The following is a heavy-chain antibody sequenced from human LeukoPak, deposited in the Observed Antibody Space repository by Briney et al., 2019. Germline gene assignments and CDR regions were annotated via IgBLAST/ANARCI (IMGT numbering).Heavy chain of an antibody. D-gene: IGHD3-22*01. CDR3: ARFPRSRYYYDSSGVY. CDR2: IYYSGST. V-gene: IGHV4-39*01. J-gene: IGHJ4*02. CDR1: GGYISSSSYY. Sequence: PSETLSLTCTVFGGYISSSSYYWGWIRQPPGKGLEWIGSIYYSGSTYYNPSLKSRVTISVDTSKNQFSLKLSSVTAADTAVYYCARFPRSRYYYDSSGVYWGQGTLVTVSS.